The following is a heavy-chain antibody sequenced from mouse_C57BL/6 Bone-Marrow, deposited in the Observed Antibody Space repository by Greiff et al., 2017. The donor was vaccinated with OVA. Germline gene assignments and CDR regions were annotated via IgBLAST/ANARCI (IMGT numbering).Heavy chain of an antibody. V-gene: IGHV5-2*01. CDR1: EYEFPSHD. CDR3: ARQLRLRETWFAY. D-gene: IGHD3-2*02. Sequence: EVKLVESGGGLVQPGESLKLSCESNEYEFPSHDMSWVRKTPEKRLELVAAINSDGGSTYYPDTMERRFIITSDHTKKTLYLQMDSLRSEDAALDYCARQLRLRETWFAYWGQGTLVTVSA. CDR2: INSDGGST. J-gene: IGHJ3*01.